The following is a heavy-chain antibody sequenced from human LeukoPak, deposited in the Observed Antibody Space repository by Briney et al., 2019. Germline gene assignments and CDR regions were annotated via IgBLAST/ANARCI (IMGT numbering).Heavy chain of an antibody. Sequence: GGSLRLSCAASGFSFSTYAMHWVRRAPGKGLEWVALISYDGSNKYYADSVKGRFTISRDNSKNTLYLQMHSLRADDTAVYYCARDLQYLLLMGEIDYWGQGTLVTVSS. CDR1: GFSFSTYA. D-gene: IGHD2-2*01. CDR3: ARDLQYLLLMGEIDY. CDR2: ISYDGSNK. J-gene: IGHJ4*02. V-gene: IGHV3-30*04.